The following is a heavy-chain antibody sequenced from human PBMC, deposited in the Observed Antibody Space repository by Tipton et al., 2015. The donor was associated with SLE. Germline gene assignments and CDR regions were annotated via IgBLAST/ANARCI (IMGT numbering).Heavy chain of an antibody. CDR1: GDSISSGTYY. V-gene: IGHV4-61*02. CDR3: ARDLGRRYWFDP. Sequence: TLSLTCTVSGDSISSGTYYWSWIRQPAKKGLEWIGRFHSSGGTNYNPSLKSRVTISVDTSKNQLSLRLNYVTAADTAVYYCARDLGRRYWFDPWGQGTLVTVSS. J-gene: IGHJ5*02. CDR2: FHSSGGT.